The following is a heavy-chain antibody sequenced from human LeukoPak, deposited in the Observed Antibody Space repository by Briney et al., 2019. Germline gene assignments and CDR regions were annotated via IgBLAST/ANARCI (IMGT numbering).Heavy chain of an antibody. J-gene: IGHJ4*02. D-gene: IGHD3-3*01. V-gene: IGHV3-74*01. Sequence: GGSLRLSCAASGFTFSSFWMHWVRQAPGKGLVWVSRINSDGSSMTYADSVKGRFTFSRDNAKNTLYLQMNSLRVEDTAAYYCARVYLERLTAGYFDHWGQGTWVTVSP. CDR1: GFTFSSFW. CDR3: ARVYLERLTAGYFDH. CDR2: INSDGSSM.